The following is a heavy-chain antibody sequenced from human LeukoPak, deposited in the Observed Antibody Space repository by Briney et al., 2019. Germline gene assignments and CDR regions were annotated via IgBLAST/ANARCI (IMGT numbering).Heavy chain of an antibody. J-gene: IGHJ3*02. Sequence: ASVKVSCKASGYTFTGYYMHWVRQAPGQGLEWMGWINPNSGGTNYAQKFQGRVTMTRDTSISTAYMELSSLRSEDTAVYYCARDFRTGYCSSTSCENFDAFDIWGQGTMVTVSS. CDR1: GYTFTGYY. V-gene: IGHV1-2*02. D-gene: IGHD2-2*01. CDR2: INPNSGGT. CDR3: ARDFRTGYCSSTSCENFDAFDI.